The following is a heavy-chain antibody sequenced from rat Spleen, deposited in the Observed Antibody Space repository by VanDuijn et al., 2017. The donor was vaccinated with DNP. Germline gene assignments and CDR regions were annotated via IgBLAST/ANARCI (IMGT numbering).Heavy chain of an antibody. V-gene: IGHV5-31*01. CDR2: ITPSGGNT. J-gene: IGHJ1*01. Sequence: EVQLVESGGDFVQPGRSLKLSCAASGFTFNNHWITWIRQVPGKGLEWVASITPSGGNTYFPDSVKGRFTISRNNAENTLYLQMNSLRSEDTATYYCARGIITALPYWSFDFWGPGTMVTVSS. D-gene: IGHD1-6*01. CDR3: ARGIITALPYWSFDF. CDR1: GFTFNNHW.